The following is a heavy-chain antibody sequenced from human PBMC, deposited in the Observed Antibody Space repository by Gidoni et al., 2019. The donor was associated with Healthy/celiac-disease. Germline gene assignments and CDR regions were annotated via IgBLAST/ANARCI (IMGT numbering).Heavy chain of an antibody. CDR1: GYSISSGYY. D-gene: IGHD5-12*01. CDR3: ARDPGEMATIISYFDY. J-gene: IGHJ4*02. Sequence: QVQLQESGPGLVKPSETLSLTCAVSGYSISSGYYWGWIRQPPGKGLEWIGSIYHSGSTYYNPSLKSRVTISVDTSKNQFSLKLSSVTAADTAVYYCARDPGEMATIISYFDYWGQGTLVTVSS. V-gene: IGHV4-38-2*02. CDR2: IYHSGST.